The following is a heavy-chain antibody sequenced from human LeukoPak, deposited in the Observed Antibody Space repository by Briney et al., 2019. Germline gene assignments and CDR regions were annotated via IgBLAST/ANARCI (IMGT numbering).Heavy chain of an antibody. CDR2: ISSSGTTI. V-gene: IGHV3-48*03. J-gene: IGHJ4*02. CDR1: GFTFSTYE. CDR3: ARVMGYCSSTSCPPGDY. D-gene: IGHD2-2*01. Sequence: GGSLRLSCAVSGFTFSTYEMNWVRQAPGKGLEWVSYISSSGTTIYYADSVKGRFTISRDNAKNSLYLQMNSLRAEDTAVYYCARVMGYCSSTSCPPGDYWGQGTLVTVSS.